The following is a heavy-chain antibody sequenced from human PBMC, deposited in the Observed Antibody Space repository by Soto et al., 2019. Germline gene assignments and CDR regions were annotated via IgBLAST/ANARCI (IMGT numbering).Heavy chain of an antibody. Sequence: QVQLQESGPGLVKPSQTLSLTCTVSGGSISSGDYYWSWIRQPPGKGLEWIGYIYYSGSTYYNPSLKSRVTISVDTSKHQFSLKLSSVTAADTAVYYCARGVVWFGGGTLYYYGMDVWGQGTTVTVSS. D-gene: IGHD3-10*01. V-gene: IGHV4-30-4*01. CDR3: ARGVVWFGGGTLYYYGMDV. J-gene: IGHJ6*02. CDR1: GGSISSGDYY. CDR2: IYYSGST.